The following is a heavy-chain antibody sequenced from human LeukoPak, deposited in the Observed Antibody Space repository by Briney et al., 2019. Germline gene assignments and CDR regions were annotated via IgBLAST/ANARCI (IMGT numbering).Heavy chain of an antibody. CDR2: ISYDGSNK. CDR3: ARDPGRDTKLGYCCSTSCYYYGMDV. CDR1: GFTFSSYA. D-gene: IGHD2-2*01. V-gene: IGHV3-30*04. Sequence: PGRSLRLSCAASGFTFSSYAMHWVRQAPGKGLEWVAVISYDGSNKYYADSVKGRFTISRDNAKNSLYLQMNSLRAGDTAVYYCARDPGRDTKLGYCCSTSCYYYGMDVWGQGTTVTVSS. J-gene: IGHJ6*02.